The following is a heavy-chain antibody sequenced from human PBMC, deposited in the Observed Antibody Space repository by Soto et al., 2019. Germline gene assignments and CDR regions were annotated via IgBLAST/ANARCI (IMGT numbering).Heavy chain of an antibody. V-gene: IGHV4-59*11. CDR1: GGSISNHY. Sequence: QVQLQESGPGLVKPSETLSLTCSVSGGSISNHYWSWIRPPPGKGLDWICYIYYNGNTNYNPSLKSRVTMSVDTSRNQISLTLTTVTDADTAVYYCTRANWYSEYWGQGTLVTVSS. J-gene: IGHJ4*02. CDR2: IYYNGNT. D-gene: IGHD7-27*01. CDR3: TRANWYSEY.